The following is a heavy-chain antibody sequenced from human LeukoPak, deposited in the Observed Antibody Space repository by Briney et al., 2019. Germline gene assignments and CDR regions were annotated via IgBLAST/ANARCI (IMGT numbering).Heavy chain of an antibody. V-gene: IGHV3-23*01. CDR3: AKYGIGAVAGFDY. CDR1: GFTFTIYS. Sequence: PGGSLRLSCAASGFTFTIYSMNWVRQAPGKGLEWVSGISGSSGSTYYADSVKGRFTISRDNSKNTLYLQMNSLRAEDTAVYYCAKYGIGAVAGFDYWGQGTLVTVSS. D-gene: IGHD6-19*01. J-gene: IGHJ4*02. CDR2: ISGSSGST.